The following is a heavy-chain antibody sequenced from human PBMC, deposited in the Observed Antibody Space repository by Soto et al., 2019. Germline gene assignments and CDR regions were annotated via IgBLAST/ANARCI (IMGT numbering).Heavy chain of an antibody. V-gene: IGHV4-39*01. D-gene: IGHD3-9*01. CDR2: IYYRGNA. J-gene: IGHJ4*02. Sequence: QLQLQESGPGLVKPSETLSLTCSVSDDSINSDKYYWGWIRQPPGKGLEWIGSIYYRGNAYYNPSPQTRVNISLDTSKSQFSLQLNSVTAADSAVYFCARLEGLATISYYFDFWGPGALVTVSS. CDR1: DDSINSDKYY. CDR3: ARLEGLATISYYFDF.